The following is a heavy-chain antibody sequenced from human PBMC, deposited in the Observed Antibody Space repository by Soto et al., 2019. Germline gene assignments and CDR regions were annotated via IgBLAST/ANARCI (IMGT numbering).Heavy chain of an antibody. CDR1: GFTFNKYG. Sequence: GGSLRLSCAASGFTFNKYGIHWVRQAPGKGLEWVAVISHDGNNKYYGDSVKGRFTISRDNSKNTVYMQMSSLRGEDTAVYYCAKAQGIAAAGTVFGFFDYWGQGTLGTAPQ. V-gene: IGHV3-30*18. CDR3: AKAQGIAAAGTVFGFFDY. J-gene: IGHJ4*02. CDR2: ISHDGNNK. D-gene: IGHD6-13*01.